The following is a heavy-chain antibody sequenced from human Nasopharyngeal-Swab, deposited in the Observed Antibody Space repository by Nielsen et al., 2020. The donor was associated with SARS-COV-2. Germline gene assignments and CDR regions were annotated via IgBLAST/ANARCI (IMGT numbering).Heavy chain of an antibody. V-gene: IGHV4-34*01. J-gene: IGHJ6*03. CDR2: INHSGRT. Sequence: RQDPGKGLERIGEINHSGRTNYNPSLKRRVTISVDTSKNQSSLKLSSVTAADTAVYYCARVTGYYYYYMDVWGKGTTVTVSS. CDR3: ARVTGYYYYYMDV. D-gene: IGHD3-9*01.